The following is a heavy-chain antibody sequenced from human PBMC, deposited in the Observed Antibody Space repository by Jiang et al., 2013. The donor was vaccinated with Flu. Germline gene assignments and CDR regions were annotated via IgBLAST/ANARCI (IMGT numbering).Heavy chain of an antibody. CDR3: AGFEWELPYFDY. CDR2: IYYSGST. CDR1: GGSISSSSYY. J-gene: IGHJ4*02. V-gene: IGHV4-39*01. Sequence: GSGLVKPSETLSLTCTVSGGSISSSSYYWGWIRQPPGKGLEWIGSIYYSGSTYYNPSLKSRVTISVDTSKNQFSLKLSSVTAADTAVYYCAGFEWELPYFDYWGQGPWSPSPQ. D-gene: IGHD1-26*01.